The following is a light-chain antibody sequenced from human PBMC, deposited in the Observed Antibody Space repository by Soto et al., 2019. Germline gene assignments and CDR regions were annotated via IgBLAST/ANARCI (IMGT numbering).Light chain of an antibody. J-gene: IGKJ5*01. CDR1: QGISSY. CDR3: QQYSSYSPIT. Sequence: AIRMTQSPSSFSASTGDRVTITCRASQGISSYLAWYQQKPGKAPKLLIYAASALQSGVPSRFSGSGSGTDFTLTISCLQSEDFATYYCQQYSSYSPITFGQGTRLEIK. CDR2: AAS. V-gene: IGKV1-8*01.